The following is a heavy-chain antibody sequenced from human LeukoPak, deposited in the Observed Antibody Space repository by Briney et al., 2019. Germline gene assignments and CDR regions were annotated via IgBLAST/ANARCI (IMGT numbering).Heavy chain of an antibody. V-gene: IGHV1-69*13. CDR3: ARVDRDDYNYGFDY. D-gene: IGHD5-24*01. CDR1: GGTFSTHG. CDR2: IIPISGIA. Sequence: SVKVSCKASGGTFSTHGINWVRQAPGQGLEWVGKIIPISGIATYAQKFQDRVMIAADESTSTAYMELSSLRSEDTAVYYCARVDRDDYNYGFDYWGQGTLVTVSS. J-gene: IGHJ4*02.